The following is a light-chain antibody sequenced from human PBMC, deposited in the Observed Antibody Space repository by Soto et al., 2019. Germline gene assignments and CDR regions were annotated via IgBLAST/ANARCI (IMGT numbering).Light chain of an antibody. CDR1: QSVSSSY. Sequence: EIVLTQSPGTLSLSPGERATLSCRASQSVSSSYLAWYQQKPGQAPRLLIYGASSRATGIPDRFSGSGSETDFTLTISRLGPEDFAVYYCQQYGSSSWTFGQGSKVEIK. J-gene: IGKJ1*01. CDR3: QQYGSSSWT. CDR2: GAS. V-gene: IGKV3-20*01.